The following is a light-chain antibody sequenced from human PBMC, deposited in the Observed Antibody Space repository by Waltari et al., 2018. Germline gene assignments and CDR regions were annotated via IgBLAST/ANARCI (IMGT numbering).Light chain of an antibody. J-gene: IGLJ2*01. CDR1: SSDVGRSNL. Sequence: QSALTQPASVSGSPGQSITISCTGTSSDVGRSNLVSWYQQHPGKAPKLMIYEGSKRPSGVSNRFSGSKSGNTASLTISGLQAEDEADYYCCSYAGSSTSLFGGGTKLTVL. V-gene: IGLV2-23*01. CDR3: CSYAGSSTSL. CDR2: EGS.